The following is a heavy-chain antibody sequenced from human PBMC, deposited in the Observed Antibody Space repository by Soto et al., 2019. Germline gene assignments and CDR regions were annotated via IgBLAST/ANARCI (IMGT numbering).Heavy chain of an antibody. J-gene: IGHJ6*02. V-gene: IGHV3-9*01. D-gene: IGHD2-2*01. CDR2: IGWNSGTI. CDR1: GFTFDDYA. Sequence: ESGGGLVQPGRSLRLSCAASGFTFDDYAMYWVRQAPGKGLEWVSGIGWNSGTIGYGDSVKGRFTISRDNAKTSLYLQMNSPRAENTALYFCAKEVGGNTSYYYGLDVWGQGTTVTVSS. CDR3: AKEVGGNTSYYYGLDV.